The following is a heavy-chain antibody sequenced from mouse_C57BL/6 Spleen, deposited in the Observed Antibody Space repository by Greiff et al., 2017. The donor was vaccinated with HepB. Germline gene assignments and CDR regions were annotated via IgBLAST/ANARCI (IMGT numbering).Heavy chain of an antibody. V-gene: IGHV1-15*01. Sequence: QVQLQQSGAELVRPGASVTLSCKASGYTFTDYEMHWVKQTPVHGLEWIGAIDPETGGTAYNQKFKGKAIVTADKSSSTAYMELRSLTSEDSAVYYGTRGKYYIGDWGQGTTLTVSS. CDR2: IDPETGGT. CDR3: TRGKYYIGD. J-gene: IGHJ2*01. CDR1: GYTFTDYE.